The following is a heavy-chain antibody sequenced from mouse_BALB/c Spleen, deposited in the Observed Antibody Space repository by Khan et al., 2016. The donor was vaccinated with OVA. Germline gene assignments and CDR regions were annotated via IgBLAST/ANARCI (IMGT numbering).Heavy chain of an antibody. CDR1: GFNIKDTY. CDR3: TRDYWDVFAY. CDR2: IDPANGNT. V-gene: IGHV14-3*02. J-gene: IGHJ3*01. Sequence: EVQLQQSGAELVKPGASVKLSCTASGFNIKDTYMHWVKQRPEQGLEWIGRIDPANGNTKYDPKFQGKATLTADTSSNTAYLQLSSLTSEDTAFYYCTRDYWDVFAYWGQGTLVTVSA. D-gene: IGHD4-1*01.